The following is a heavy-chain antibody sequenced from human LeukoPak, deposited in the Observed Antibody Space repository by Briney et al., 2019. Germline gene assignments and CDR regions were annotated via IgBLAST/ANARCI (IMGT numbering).Heavy chain of an antibody. J-gene: IGHJ3*02. CDR3: ARDIIYYDSSGYHDAFDI. D-gene: IGHD3-22*01. CDR1: GFTLSSYS. CDR2: ISSSSSYI. V-gene: IGHV3-21*01. Sequence: GGSLRLSCAASGFTLSSYSMNWVRQAPGKGLEWVSSISSSSSYIYYADSVKGRFTISRDNAKNSLYLQMNSLRAEDTAVYYCARDIIYYDSSGYHDAFDIWGQGTMVTVSS.